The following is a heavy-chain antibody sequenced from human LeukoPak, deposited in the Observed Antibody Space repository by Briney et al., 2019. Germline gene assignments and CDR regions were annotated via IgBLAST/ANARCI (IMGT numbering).Heavy chain of an antibody. CDR3: ASKRWLQSSFDY. CDR2: INSDGSST. V-gene: IGHV3-74*01. CDR1: GFTFSSYW. D-gene: IGHD5-24*01. J-gene: IGHJ4*02. Sequence: GGSLRLSCAASGFTFSSYWMHWVRQTPGKGLVWVSRINSDGSSTSYADSVKGRFTISRDNAKSTVYLQMNSLRAEDTAVYYCASKRWLQSSFDYWGQGTLVTVSS.